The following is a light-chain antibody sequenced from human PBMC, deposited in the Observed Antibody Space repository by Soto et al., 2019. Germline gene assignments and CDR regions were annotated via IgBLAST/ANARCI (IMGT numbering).Light chain of an antibody. CDR2: AAS. CDR3: QQANSFPIT. V-gene: IGKV1-12*01. CDR1: QGIGSW. Sequence: IQMTQSPSSLSASVGDRVTVTCRAGQGIGSWLAWYQKKPGKAPILLIYAASSLQSGVPSRFSGSGSGTDFTLTISSLQPEDCAIYFCQQANSFPITFGQGTRLE. J-gene: IGKJ5*01.